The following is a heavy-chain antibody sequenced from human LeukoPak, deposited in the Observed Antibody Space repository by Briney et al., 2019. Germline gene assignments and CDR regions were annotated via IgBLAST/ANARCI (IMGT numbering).Heavy chain of an antibody. Sequence: PGGSLRLSCAASGFTFSSYAMSWVRQAPGKVLEWVSAISGSGGSTYYADSVKGRFTISRDNSKNTLYLQMNSLRAEDTAVYYCAKDPSISPNPYYMDVWGKGTTVTVSS. V-gene: IGHV3-23*01. D-gene: IGHD2-8*01. CDR3: AKDPSISPNPYYMDV. J-gene: IGHJ6*03. CDR1: GFTFSSYA. CDR2: ISGSGGST.